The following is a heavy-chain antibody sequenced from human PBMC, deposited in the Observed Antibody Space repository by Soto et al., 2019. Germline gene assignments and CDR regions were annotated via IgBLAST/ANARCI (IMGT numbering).Heavy chain of an antibody. CDR1: GFTFNSYS. CDR2: MSRSSRYI. CDR3: ARDGGVAATLANYFDY. D-gene: IGHD2-15*01. V-gene: IGHV3-21*01. Sequence: AGGSLRLSCAAFGFTFNSYSMNWVRQAPGKGLEWVSSMSRSSRYIYYADSVKGRFTISRDNAKNSVYLQMNSLRAEDTAVYYCARDGGVAATLANYFDYWGQGTLVTVSS. J-gene: IGHJ4*02.